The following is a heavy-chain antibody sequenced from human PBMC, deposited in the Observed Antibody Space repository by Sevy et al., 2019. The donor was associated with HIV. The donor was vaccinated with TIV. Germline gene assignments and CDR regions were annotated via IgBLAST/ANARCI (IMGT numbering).Heavy chain of an antibody. V-gene: IGHV3-30*03. J-gene: IGHJ4*02. D-gene: IGHD4-4*01. CDR2: ISHDGINE. CDR3: VRVTPDEDGTTLDS. Sequence: GGSLRLSCIGSGFSFIYYGIHWVRQSPGKGLDWVALISHDGINEYYADSVKGRFTISRDNSKNTVYLQMNSLRVEDSGTYYCVRVTPDEDGTTLDSWGLGTLVTVSS. CDR1: GFSFIYYG.